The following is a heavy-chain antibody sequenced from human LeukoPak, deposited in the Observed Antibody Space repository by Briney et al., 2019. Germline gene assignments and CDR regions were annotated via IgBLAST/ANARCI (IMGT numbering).Heavy chain of an antibody. V-gene: IGHV3-23*01. CDR3: AKDARIVVVPAVMDV. CDR1: GFTFSSYA. D-gene: IGHD2-2*01. CDR2: ISGSGGST. J-gene: IGHJ6*03. Sequence: GGSLRLSCAASGFTFSSYAMSWVRQAPGKGLEWVSAISGSGGSTYYADSVKGRFTISRDNSKNTLYVQMNSLRAEDTAVYYCAKDARIVVVPAVMDVWGKGTTVTVSS.